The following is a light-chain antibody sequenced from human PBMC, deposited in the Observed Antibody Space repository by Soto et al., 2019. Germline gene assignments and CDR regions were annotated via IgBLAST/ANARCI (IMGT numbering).Light chain of an antibody. CDR3: SSYTSTSTLYV. CDR1: CSDIGGYNY. CDR2: DVS. Sequence: QSALTQPASVSGSRGQSITISCTGTCSDIGGYNYVSWYQQLPGKVPKLIIYDVSNRPSGVSDRFSGSKSGNAASLTISGLQAEDEADYYCSSYTSTSTLYVFGTGTKLTVL. V-gene: IGLV2-14*03. J-gene: IGLJ1*01.